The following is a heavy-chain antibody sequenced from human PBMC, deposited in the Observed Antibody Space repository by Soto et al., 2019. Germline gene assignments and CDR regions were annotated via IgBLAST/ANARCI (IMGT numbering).Heavy chain of an antibody. CDR3: GRGRSGQIVVFY. CDR2: IGPESGAT. Sequence: ASVKVSCKASGYTFTGHYIHWVRQAPEQGPEWMGEIGPESGATRYAQKFQGRVTMTRDMYITTVYKELNNLSPDDTAVYYCGRGRSGQIVVFYWGQGTPVTVSS. CDR1: GYTFTGHY. V-gene: IGHV1-2*02. J-gene: IGHJ4*02. D-gene: IGHD5-12*01.